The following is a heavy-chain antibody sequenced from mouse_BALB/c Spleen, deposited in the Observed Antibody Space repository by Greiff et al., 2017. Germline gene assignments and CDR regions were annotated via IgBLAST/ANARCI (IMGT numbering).Heavy chain of an antibody. CDR2: IYPGDGDT. V-gene: IGHV1-87*01. J-gene: IGHJ4*01. D-gene: IGHD2-14*01. CDR1: GYTFTSYW. Sequence: VQLQESGAKLARPGASVKLSCKASGYTFTSYWMQWVKQRPGQGLEWIGAIYPGDGDTRYTQKFKGKATLTADKSSSTAYMQLSSLASEDSAVYYCARKVAMDYWGQGTSVTVSS. CDR3: ARKVAMDY.